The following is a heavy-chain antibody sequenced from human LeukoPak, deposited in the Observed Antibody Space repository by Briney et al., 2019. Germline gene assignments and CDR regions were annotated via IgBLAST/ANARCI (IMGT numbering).Heavy chain of an antibody. D-gene: IGHD4-17*01. CDR1: GFTFRSYA. Sequence: PGGSLRLSCVASGFTFRSYAMSWVRQGPGKGLEWVSAINTFYADSVKGRFTISRDNAKNTLYLQMNSVRAEDTAVYYCARGGSYDYAPFDYWGQGTLVTVSS. V-gene: IGHV3-23*01. CDR2: INT. J-gene: IGHJ4*02. CDR3: ARGGSYDYAPFDY.